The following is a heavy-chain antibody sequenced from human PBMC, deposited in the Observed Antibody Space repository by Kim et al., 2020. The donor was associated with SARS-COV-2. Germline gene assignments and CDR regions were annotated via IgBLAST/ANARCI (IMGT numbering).Heavy chain of an antibody. D-gene: IGHD1-26*01. CDR3: ARGGMGSIATYFDY. CDR2: IIPIFGTA. CDR1: GGTFSSYA. J-gene: IGHJ4*02. V-gene: IGHV1-69*13. Sequence: SMKFSCKASGGTFSSYAISWVLQAPGQGLEWMGGIIPIFGTANYAQKFQGRVTITADESTSTAYMELSSLRSEDTAVYYCARGGMGSIATYFDYWGQGTLVTVSS.